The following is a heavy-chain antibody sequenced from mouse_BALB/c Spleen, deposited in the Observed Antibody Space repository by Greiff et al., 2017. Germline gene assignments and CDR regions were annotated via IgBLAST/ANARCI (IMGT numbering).Heavy chain of an antibody. D-gene: IGHD1-1*01. CDR2: IWAGGST. CDR1: GFSLTSYG. V-gene: IGHV2-9*02. Sequence: VKLVESGPGLVAPSQSLSITCTVSGFSLTSYGVHWVRQPPGKGLEWLGVIWAGGSTNYNSALMSRLSISKDNSKSQVFLKMNSLQTDDTAMYYCARDNYGSSWYFDVWGAGTTVTVSS. J-gene: IGHJ1*01. CDR3: ARDNYGSSWYFDV.